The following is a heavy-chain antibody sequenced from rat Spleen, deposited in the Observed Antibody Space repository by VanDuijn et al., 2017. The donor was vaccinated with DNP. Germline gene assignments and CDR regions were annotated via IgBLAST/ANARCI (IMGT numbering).Heavy chain of an antibody. J-gene: IGHJ2*01. Sequence: EVQLVESGGGLVQPGRSMKLSCAASGFTFSNSDMAWVRQAPTKGLEWVASISTSGGSTYYRDSVKGRFTISRDNAKSTLYLQMDSLRSEDTATYYCATVYYGLGLFDYWGQGVMVTVSS. CDR1: GFTFSNSD. V-gene: IGHV5-25*01. CDR2: ISTSGGST. D-gene: IGHD1-6*01. CDR3: ATVYYGLGLFDY.